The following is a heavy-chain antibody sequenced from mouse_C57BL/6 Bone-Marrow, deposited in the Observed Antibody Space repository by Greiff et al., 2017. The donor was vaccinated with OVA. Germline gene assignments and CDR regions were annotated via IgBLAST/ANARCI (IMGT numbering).Heavy chain of an antibody. Sequence: VQLQQSGAELVRPGASVTLSCKASGYTFTDYEMHWVKQTPVHGLEWIGAIDPETGGTAYNQKFKGKAILTADKFSSTAYMELRSLTSEDSAVYYFTRCRVAYWGQGTLVTVSA. CDR1: GYTFTDYE. CDR3: TRCRVAY. D-gene: IGHD3-3*01. V-gene: IGHV1-15*01. CDR2: IDPETGGT. J-gene: IGHJ3*01.